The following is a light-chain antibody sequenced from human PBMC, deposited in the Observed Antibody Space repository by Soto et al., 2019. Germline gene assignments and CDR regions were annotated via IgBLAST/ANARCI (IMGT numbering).Light chain of an antibody. V-gene: IGLV2-8*01. CDR3: CSYAGSYTYV. CDR1: SSDVGTYNY. J-gene: IGLJ1*01. Sequence: QSVLTQPPSASGSPGQSVTLSCTGSSSDVGTYNYVSWYQQHPGKAPRLMIYEVIKRPSGVPDRFSGSKSGYTASLTVSGLQPEDEADYYCCSYAGSYTYVFGSGTKVTVL. CDR2: EVI.